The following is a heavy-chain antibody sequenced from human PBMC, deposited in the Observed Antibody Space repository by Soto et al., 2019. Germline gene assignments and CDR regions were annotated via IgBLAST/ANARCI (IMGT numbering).Heavy chain of an antibody. J-gene: IGHJ4*02. V-gene: IGHV1-69*02. CDR1: GGTFSSYT. D-gene: IGHD6-6*01. CDR2: IIPILGIA. Sequence: ASVKVSCKASGGTFSSYTISWVRQAPGQGLEWMGRIIPILGIANYAQKFQGRVTITADKSTSTAYMELSSLRSEDTAVYYCARSYSSSSFPFDYWGQGTLVTVSS. CDR3: ARSYSSSSFPFDY.